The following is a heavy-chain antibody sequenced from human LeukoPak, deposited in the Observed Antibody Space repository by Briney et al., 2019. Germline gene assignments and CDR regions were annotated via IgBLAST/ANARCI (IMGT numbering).Heavy chain of an antibody. J-gene: IGHJ5*02. CDR3: ARDSPSAYYYDSSGYYYGGWFDP. Sequence: SVKVSCKASGCTFRSYAISWVRQAPGQGLEWMGGIIPIFGTANYAQKFQGRVTITTDESTSTAYMELSSLRSEDTAVYYCARDSPSAYYYDSSGYYYGGWFDPWGQGTLVTVSS. D-gene: IGHD3-22*01. CDR1: GCTFRSYA. CDR2: IIPIFGTA. V-gene: IGHV1-69*05.